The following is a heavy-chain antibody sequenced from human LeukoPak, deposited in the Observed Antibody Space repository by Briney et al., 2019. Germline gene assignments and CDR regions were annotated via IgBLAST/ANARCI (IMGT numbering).Heavy chain of an antibody. J-gene: IGHJ3*02. CDR2: IYPGDSDT. D-gene: IGHD4-17*01. V-gene: IGHV5-51*01. CDR1: GYSFTSYW. CDR3: ARRNGDYGDAFDI. Sequence: GESLKISRKGSGYSFTSYWIGWGRQMPGKGLEWMGIIYPGDSDTRYSPSFQGQVTISADKSISTAYLQWSSLKASDTAMYYCARRNGDYGDAFDIWGQGTMVTVSS.